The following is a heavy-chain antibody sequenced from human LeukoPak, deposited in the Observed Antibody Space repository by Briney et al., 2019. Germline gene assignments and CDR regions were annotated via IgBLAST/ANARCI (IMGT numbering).Heavy chain of an antibody. CDR2: IYTSGST. D-gene: IGHD3-22*01. CDR1: GGSISSGSYY. CDR3: ARGGRYHDSDGYHYAYDY. Sequence: PSETLSLTCTVSGGSISSGSYYWSWIRQPAGKGLEWIGRIYTSGSTNYNPSLKSRVTISVDTSKNQFSLKLSSVTAADTAVYYCARGGRYHDSDGYHYAYDYWGQGTLVTVSS. V-gene: IGHV4-61*02. J-gene: IGHJ4*02.